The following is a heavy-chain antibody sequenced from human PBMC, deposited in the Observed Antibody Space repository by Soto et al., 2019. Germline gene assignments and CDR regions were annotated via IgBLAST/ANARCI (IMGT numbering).Heavy chain of an antibody. D-gene: IGHD6-19*01. Sequence: SVKVSCKASGGTFSSYAISWVRQAPGQGLEWMGGIIPIFGTANYAQKFQGRVTITADKSTSTAYMELSSLRSADTAVYYCARDLPSHGWSTRQQDGWFGTWGQGTLGSGSS. CDR1: GGTFSSYA. J-gene: IGHJ5*01. V-gene: IGHV1-69*06. CDR2: IIPIFGTA. CDR3: ARDLPSHGWSTRQQDGWFGT.